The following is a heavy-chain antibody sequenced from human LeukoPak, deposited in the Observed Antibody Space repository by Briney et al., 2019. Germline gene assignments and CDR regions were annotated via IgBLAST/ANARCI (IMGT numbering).Heavy chain of an antibody. CDR1: GFTFSSYA. CDR3: ARNLAYYFDY. Sequence: GGSLRLSCAASGFTFSSYAMHRVRQAPGKGLEWVAVISYDGSNKYYADSVKGRFTISRDNSKNTLYLQMNSLRAEDTAVYYCARNLAYYFDYWGQGTLVTVSS. CDR2: ISYDGSNK. J-gene: IGHJ4*02. V-gene: IGHV3-30-3*01.